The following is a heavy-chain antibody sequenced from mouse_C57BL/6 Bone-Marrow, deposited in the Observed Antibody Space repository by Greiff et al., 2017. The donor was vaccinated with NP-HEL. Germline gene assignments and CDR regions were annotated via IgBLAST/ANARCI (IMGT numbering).Heavy chain of an antibody. D-gene: IGHD1-1*02. Sequence: EVNLVESGGGLVQSGRSLRLSCATSGFTFSDFYMEWVRQAPGKGLEWIAASRNKANDYTTEYSASVKGRFIVSRDTSQSILYLQMNALRAEDTAIYYCARDAPMANYWYFDVWGTGTTVTVSS. CDR2: SRNKANDYTT. V-gene: IGHV7-1*01. CDR1: GFTFSDFY. CDR3: ARDAPMANYWYFDV. J-gene: IGHJ1*03.